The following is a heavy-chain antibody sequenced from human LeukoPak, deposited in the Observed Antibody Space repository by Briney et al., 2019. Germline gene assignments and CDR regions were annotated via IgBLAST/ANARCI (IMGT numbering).Heavy chain of an antibody. CDR2: ISSSSSYI. CDR3: ARDHLYYEISGPRFDN. Sequence: PGGSLRLSCAASGFTFSSYSMNWVRQAPGKGLDWVSSISSSSSYIYYADSVKGRFTISRDNAKNSLYLQMNSLRADDTAVYYCARDHLYYEISGPRFDNWGQGTRVTVSS. D-gene: IGHD3-16*01. J-gene: IGHJ4*02. CDR1: GFTFSSYS. V-gene: IGHV3-21*01.